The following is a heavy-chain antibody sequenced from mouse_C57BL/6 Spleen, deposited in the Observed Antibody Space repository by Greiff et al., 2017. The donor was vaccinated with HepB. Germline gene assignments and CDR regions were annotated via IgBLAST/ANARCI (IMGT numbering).Heavy chain of an antibody. CDR1: GFTFSSYA. Sequence: EVQLVESGGGLVKPGGSLKLSCAASGFTFSSYAMSWVRQTPEKRLEWVATISDGGSYTYYPDNVKGRFTISRDNAKNNLYLQMSHLKSEDTAMYYCARSYDGYYDWGQGTTLTVSS. J-gene: IGHJ2*01. V-gene: IGHV5-4*01. D-gene: IGHD2-3*01. CDR3: ARSYDGYYD. CDR2: ISDGGSYT.